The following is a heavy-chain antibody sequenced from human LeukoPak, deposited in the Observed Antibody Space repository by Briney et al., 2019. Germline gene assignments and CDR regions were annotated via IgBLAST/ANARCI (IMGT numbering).Heavy chain of an antibody. CDR3: ARDGTSTDDY. CDR1: GYTFSNFG. J-gene: IGHJ4*02. D-gene: IGHD2-2*01. CDR2: ISGNNDNP. Sequence: ASVKVACKASGYTFSNFGINWVRPAPGQGLEWMGWISGNNDNPNYGQKFQGRFTVTTDSSTNTAYMELRNLRLDDTAVYYCARDGTSTDDYWGQGTLVTVSS. V-gene: IGHV1-18*01.